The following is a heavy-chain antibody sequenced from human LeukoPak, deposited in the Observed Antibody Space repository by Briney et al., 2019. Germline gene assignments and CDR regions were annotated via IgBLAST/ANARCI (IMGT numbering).Heavy chain of an antibody. CDR1: GDSISSGDYY. J-gene: IGHJ4*02. CDR2: IYTSGST. V-gene: IGHV4-61*02. CDR3: ARGTHYYDSSGYYPLFDY. D-gene: IGHD3-22*01. Sequence: SETLSLTCTVSGDSISSGDYYWSWIRQPAGKGLEWIGRIYTSGSTNYNPSLKSRVTMSVDTSKNQFSLKLSSVTAADTAVYYCARGTHYYDSSGYYPLFDYWGQGTLVTVSS.